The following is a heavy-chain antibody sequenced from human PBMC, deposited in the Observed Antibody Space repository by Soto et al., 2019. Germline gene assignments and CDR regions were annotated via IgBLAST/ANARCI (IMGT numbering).Heavy chain of an antibody. Sequence: SETLSLTCTVSGGSISSYYWSWFRQPPGKGLEWIGYIYYSGSTNYNPSLKSRVTISVDTSKNQFSLKLSSVTAADTAVYYCARDGRYCSGGSCYSRNWFDPWGQGTLVTVSS. CDR3: ARDGRYCSGGSCYSRNWFDP. CDR2: IYYSGST. CDR1: GGSISSYY. J-gene: IGHJ5*02. D-gene: IGHD2-15*01. V-gene: IGHV4-59*01.